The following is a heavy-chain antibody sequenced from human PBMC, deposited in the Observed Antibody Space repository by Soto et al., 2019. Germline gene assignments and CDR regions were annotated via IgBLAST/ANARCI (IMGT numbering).Heavy chain of an antibody. Sequence: ASVKVSCKASGYPFTRYHMHWVRQAPGQGLEWLGVINPSTTTTYAQRFQGRVTMTRDTSTSTDYMELRNLRSDDTAVYYCVRDKGPPFDPWGQGTLVTVSS. CDR3: VRDKGPPFDP. CDR2: INPSTTTT. V-gene: IGHV1-46*01. J-gene: IGHJ5*02. CDR1: GYPFTRYH.